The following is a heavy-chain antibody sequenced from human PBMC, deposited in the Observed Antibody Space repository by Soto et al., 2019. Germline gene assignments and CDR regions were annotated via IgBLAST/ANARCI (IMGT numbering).Heavy chain of an antibody. J-gene: IGHJ4*02. D-gene: IGHD1-26*01. CDR3: AKGGPSGSNFVLGN. CDR1: GFTFSIFG. Sequence: EVQLLESGGNLVQPGGSLRLSCAASGFTFSIFGMSWVRQAPGKGLEWVSAITGSGANTYYADSVKGRFTISRDNSQDTLYLRMNSLRAEDTAVYYCAKGGPSGSNFVLGNWGQGTLVTVSS. CDR2: ITGSGANT. V-gene: IGHV3-23*01.